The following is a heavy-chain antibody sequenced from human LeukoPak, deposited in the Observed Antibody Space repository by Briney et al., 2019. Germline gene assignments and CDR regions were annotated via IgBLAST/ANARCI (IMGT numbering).Heavy chain of an antibody. V-gene: IGHV1-69*06. J-gene: IGHJ4*02. D-gene: IGHD6-19*01. Sequence: SVKVSCKASGGTFSSYAISWVRQAPGQGLEWMGGIIPIFGTANYAQKFQGRVTITADKSTSTAYMELSSLRSDDTAVYYCASDVDGSGIDYWGQGTLVTVSS. CDR3: ASDVDGSGIDY. CDR1: GGTFSSYA. CDR2: IIPIFGTA.